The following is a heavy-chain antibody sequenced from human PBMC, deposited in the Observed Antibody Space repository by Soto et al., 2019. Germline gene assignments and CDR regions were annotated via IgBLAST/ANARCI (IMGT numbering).Heavy chain of an antibody. D-gene: IGHD7-27*01. Sequence: QVRLVQSGAEVKKPGASVKVSCKASGYTFTGYYIHWVRQAPGQGLEWMGSISPHSGGPNYAQRFQGRVTMTRDTSMTTVYMEMSGLTSDDTAVYYCARDEQTGAHDYLDYWGQGTLVTVSS. J-gene: IGHJ4*02. CDR2: ISPHSGGP. CDR1: GYTFTGYY. CDR3: ARDEQTGAHDYLDY. V-gene: IGHV1-2*02.